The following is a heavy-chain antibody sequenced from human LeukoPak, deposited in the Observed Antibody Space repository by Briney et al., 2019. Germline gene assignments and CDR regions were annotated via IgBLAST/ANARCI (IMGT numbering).Heavy chain of an antibody. D-gene: IGHD3-16*01. V-gene: IGHV3-74*01. CDR1: GFTFSSYW. CDR2: IDSDGTTT. J-gene: IGHJ3*01. Sequence: GGSLRLSCAASGFTFSSYWMHWVRQAPGKGLVWVSRIDSDGTTTHYADSVMGRFAISRDNAKNTLYLRINNLRVEDSAVYFCARPKSPAWAGNALDVWGQGTMVTVSS. CDR3: ARPKSPAWAGNALDV.